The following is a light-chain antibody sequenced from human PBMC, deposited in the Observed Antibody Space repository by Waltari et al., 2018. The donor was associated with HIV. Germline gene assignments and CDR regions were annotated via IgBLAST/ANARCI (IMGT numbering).Light chain of an antibody. J-gene: IGLJ2*01. V-gene: IGLV1-51*01. Sequence: QSGLTQPPSVSAAPGQRVTISCSGTRSNIGYNSVSWYQQLPGAAPKLLIYDNDKRPSGIPDRFVSSKSGTSATLCITGLQTGDEATYYCGTWDNGLSEVLFGGGTKLTVL. CDR1: RSNIGYNS. CDR3: GTWDNGLSEVL. CDR2: DND.